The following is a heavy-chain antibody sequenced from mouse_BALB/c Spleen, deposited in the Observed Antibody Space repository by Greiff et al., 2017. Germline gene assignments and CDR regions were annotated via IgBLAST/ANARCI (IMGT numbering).Heavy chain of an antibody. Sequence: VQLHQSGAELVKPGASVKLSCKASGYTFTSYYMSWVKQRPGQGLEWIGEINPSNGGTNFNEKFKSKATLTVDKSSSTAYMQLSSLTSEDSAVYYCTASPIYYDYGAWFAYWGQGTLVTVSA. D-gene: IGHD2-4*01. CDR1: GYTFTSYY. CDR3: TASPIYYDYGAWFAY. V-gene: IGHV1S81*02. J-gene: IGHJ3*01. CDR2: INPSNGGT.